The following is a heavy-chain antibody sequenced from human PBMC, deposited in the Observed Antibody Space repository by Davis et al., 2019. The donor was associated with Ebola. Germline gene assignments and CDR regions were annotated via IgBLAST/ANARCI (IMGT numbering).Heavy chain of an antibody. Sequence: GESLKISCEASGFTFSSLGMSWVRQAPGKGLEWVSSISAGGTAPYYADSVKGRFTISRDNSKNTLSLHMDSLRGDDTAVYYCAKSFLITGSHMSEFRGVDYWGQGTVVTVSS. V-gene: IGHV3-23*01. D-gene: IGHD2-8*02. J-gene: IGHJ4*02. CDR2: ISAGGTAP. CDR3: AKSFLITGSHMSEFRGVDY. CDR1: GFTFSSLG.